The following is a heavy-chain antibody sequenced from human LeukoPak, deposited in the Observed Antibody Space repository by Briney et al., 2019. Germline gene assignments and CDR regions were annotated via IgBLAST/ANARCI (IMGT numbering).Heavy chain of an antibody. Sequence: GGSLRLSCAASGFTVSSNYMSWVRQAPGKGLEWVSVIYSGGSTYYADSVKGRFTISRDNSKNTLYLQMNSLRAEDTAVYYCARGLVRGSPGTMDVWGQGTTVTVSS. CDR2: IYSGGST. CDR1: GFTVSSNY. J-gene: IGHJ6*02. V-gene: IGHV3-66*01. CDR3: ARGLVRGSPGTMDV. D-gene: IGHD6-13*01.